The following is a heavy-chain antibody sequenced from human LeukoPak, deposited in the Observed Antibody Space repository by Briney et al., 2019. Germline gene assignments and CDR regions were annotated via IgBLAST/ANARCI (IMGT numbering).Heavy chain of an antibody. CDR2: ISGSGGST. CDR1: GFTFSSYA. CDR3: AKFYTPSYYDSSGYYWGFDY. Sequence: GGSLRLSCAASGFTFSSYAMSWVRQAPGKGLEWVSAISGSGGSTYYADSVKGRFTISRDNSKNTLYLQMNGLRAEDTAVYYCAKFYTPSYYDSSGYYWGFDYWGQGTLVTVSS. V-gene: IGHV3-23*01. J-gene: IGHJ4*02. D-gene: IGHD3-22*01.